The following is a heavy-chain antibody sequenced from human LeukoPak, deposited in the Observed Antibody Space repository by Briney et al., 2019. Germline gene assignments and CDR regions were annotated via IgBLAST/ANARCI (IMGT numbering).Heavy chain of an antibody. J-gene: IGHJ4*02. CDR1: GFTFSSYW. CDR2: IKQDGSEK. D-gene: IGHD5-18*01. Sequence: GGSLRLSCAASGFTFSSYWMNWVRQAPGMGLEWVANIKQDGSEKYYVDSVKGRFTISRDNAKNSLYLQMNSLRAEDTALYYCARGGYSHFDSWGQGTLVTVSS. V-gene: IGHV3-7*01. CDR3: ARGGYSHFDS.